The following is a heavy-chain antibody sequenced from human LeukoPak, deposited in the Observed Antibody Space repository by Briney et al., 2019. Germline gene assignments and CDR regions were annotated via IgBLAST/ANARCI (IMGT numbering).Heavy chain of an antibody. CDR3: ARENPDCGGDCVDY. Sequence: PGGSLRLSCAASGFTFSDYYMSWIRQAPGKGLEWVSYMSSSGRFIYYADSVKGRFTISRDNAKNSLYLQMDSLRVEDTAIYYCARENPDCGGDCVDYWGQGTLVTVSS. V-gene: IGHV3-11*01. CDR2: MSSSGRFI. CDR1: GFTFSDYY. J-gene: IGHJ4*02. D-gene: IGHD2-21*02.